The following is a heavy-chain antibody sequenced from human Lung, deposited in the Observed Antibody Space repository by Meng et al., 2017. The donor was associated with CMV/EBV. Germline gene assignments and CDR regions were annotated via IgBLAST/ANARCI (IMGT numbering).Heavy chain of an antibody. D-gene: IGHD7-27*01. CDR1: GYTFTAHY. CDR3: ARDNNWGPDY. J-gene: IGHJ4*02. CDR2: IHPHRGDT. V-gene: IGHV1-2*02. Sequence: VSCKASGYTFTAHYFHWVQQAPGQGLEWMGWIHPHRGDTNYAQQFQGRVTLTRDTSINTGYMELTRLTSDDTAVYYCARDNNWGPDYWGQGTLVTVSS.